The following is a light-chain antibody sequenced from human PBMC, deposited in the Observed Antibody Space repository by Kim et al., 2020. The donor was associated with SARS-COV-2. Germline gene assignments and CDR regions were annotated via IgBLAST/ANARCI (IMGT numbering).Light chain of an antibody. Sequence: NFMLTQPHSVSESPGKTVTISCTRSSGSIASNYVQWYQQRPGSSPTTVIYGDDQRPSGVPDRFSGSIDSSSNSASLTISSLKTEDEAEYYCQSYDNYNQVFGGGTKVTVL. J-gene: IGLJ3*02. CDR3: QSYDNYNQV. CDR2: GDD. CDR1: SGSIASNY. V-gene: IGLV6-57*01.